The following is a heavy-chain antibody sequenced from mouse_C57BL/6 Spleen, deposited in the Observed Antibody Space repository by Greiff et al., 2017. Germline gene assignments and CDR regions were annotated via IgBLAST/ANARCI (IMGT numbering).Heavy chain of an antibody. CDR1: GYTFTSYW. Sequence: QVQLQQPGAELVMPGASVKLSCKASGYTFTSYWMHWVKQWPGQGLDWFGEIDPSDSYSNSKQKFKGKSTLTVDKSSRTGYMQLSSLTSEDSAVYYCARGVLPLFDYWGQGTTLTVSS. J-gene: IGHJ2*01. CDR2: IDPSDSYS. CDR3: ARGVLPLFDY. V-gene: IGHV1-69*01. D-gene: IGHD2-1*01.